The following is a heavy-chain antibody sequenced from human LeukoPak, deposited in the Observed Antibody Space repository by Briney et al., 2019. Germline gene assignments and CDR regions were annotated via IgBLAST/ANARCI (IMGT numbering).Heavy chain of an antibody. D-gene: IGHD1-26*01. J-gene: IGHJ4*02. CDR3: ARVHSGSYYDY. CDR1: GGSISSYS. CDR2: IYYSGST. V-gene: IGHV4-59*08. Sequence: SETLSLTCTVSGGSISSYSWSWIRQPPGKGLEWIGYIYYSGSTNYNPSLKSRVTISVDTSKNQFSLKLSSVTAADTAVYYCARVHSGSYYDYWGQGTLVTVSS.